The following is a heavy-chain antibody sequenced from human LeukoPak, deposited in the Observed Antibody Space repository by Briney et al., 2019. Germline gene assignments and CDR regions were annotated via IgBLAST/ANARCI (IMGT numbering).Heavy chain of an antibody. D-gene: IGHD5-18*01. CDR1: GYSFTTYW. CDR3: ARGGYTYGPTRNFDY. J-gene: IGHJ4*02. V-gene: IGHV5-51*01. CDR2: IYPGDSDT. Sequence: GESLKISCKGSGYSFTTYWIGWVRQMPGKGLEWMGIIYPGDSDTRYSPSLQGQVTMSADKSISTAYLQRSSLKASDTAMYYCARGGYTYGPTRNFDYWGQGTLVTVSS.